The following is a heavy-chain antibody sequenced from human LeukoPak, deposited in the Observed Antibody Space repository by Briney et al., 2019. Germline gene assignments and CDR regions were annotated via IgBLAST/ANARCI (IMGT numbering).Heavy chain of an antibody. D-gene: IGHD4-23*01. J-gene: IGHJ3*02. CDR1: GGSVSSSTYY. CDR3: ASYGGSVGHAFAI. Sequence: SETLSLTCTVSGGSVSSSTYYWSWIRQPPGKGLELIGYIYYSGSTNYNPSLKSRVAISVDTSKNQFSLKLSSVTAADTAVYYCASYGGSVGHAFAIWGQGTMVTVSS. CDR2: IYYSGST. V-gene: IGHV4-61*01.